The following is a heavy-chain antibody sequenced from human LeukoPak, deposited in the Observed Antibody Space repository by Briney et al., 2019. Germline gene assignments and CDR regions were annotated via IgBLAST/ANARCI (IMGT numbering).Heavy chain of an antibody. V-gene: IGHV3-21*01. CDR2: ISSSSSYI. D-gene: IGHD3-9*01. J-gene: IGHJ6*04. Sequence: GGSLRLSCAASGFTFSSYSMNWVRQAPGKGLEWVSSISSSSSYIYYADSVKGRFTISRDNAKNSLYLQMNSLRAEDTAVYYCARGALLKKGTAYDILGGYGMDVWGKGTTVTVSS. CDR3: ARGALLKKGTAYDILGGYGMDV. CDR1: GFTFSSYS.